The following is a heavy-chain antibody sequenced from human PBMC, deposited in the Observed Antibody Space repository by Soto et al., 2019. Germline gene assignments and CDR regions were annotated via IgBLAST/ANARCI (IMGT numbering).Heavy chain of an antibody. CDR3: ARALNYYDQPTLDY. V-gene: IGHV1-69*13. CDR1: GGTFSSYA. D-gene: IGHD3-22*01. CDR2: TIPIFGTA. J-gene: IGHJ4*02. Sequence: SVKVSCKASGGTFSSYAISWVRQAPGQGLEWMGGTIPIFGTANYAQKFQGRVTITADESTSTAYMELSSLRSEDTAVYYCARALNYYDQPTLDYWGQGTLVTVSS.